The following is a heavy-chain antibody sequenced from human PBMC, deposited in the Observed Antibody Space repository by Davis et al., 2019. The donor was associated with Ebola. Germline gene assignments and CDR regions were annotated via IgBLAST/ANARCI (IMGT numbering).Heavy chain of an antibody. Sequence: GESLKISCAASGFTVSSNYMSWVRQAPGKGLEWVAVIWYDGSNKYYADSVKGRFTISRDNSKNTLYLQMNSLRAEDTAVYYCAREGPVAHPDYWGQGTLVTVSS. CDR2: IWYDGSNK. J-gene: IGHJ4*02. CDR3: AREGPVAHPDY. D-gene: IGHD4-23*01. V-gene: IGHV3-33*08. CDR1: GFTVSSNY.